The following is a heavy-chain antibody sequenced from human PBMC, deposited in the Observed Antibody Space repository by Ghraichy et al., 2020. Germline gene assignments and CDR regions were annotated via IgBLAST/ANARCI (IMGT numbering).Heavy chain of an antibody. CDR2: IYYSGTT. V-gene: IGHV4-59*01. Sequence: SETLSLTCTVSGGSIRNAYWSWIRQAPGKALEWIGYIYYSGTTSYNPSLKSRVTISVATKKNQFSLNLTSVTTADTAVYYCAKEWAGASNSFDPWGLGTLVTVSS. J-gene: IGHJ5*02. CDR3: AKEWAGASNSFDP. CDR1: GGSIRNAY. D-gene: IGHD1-26*01.